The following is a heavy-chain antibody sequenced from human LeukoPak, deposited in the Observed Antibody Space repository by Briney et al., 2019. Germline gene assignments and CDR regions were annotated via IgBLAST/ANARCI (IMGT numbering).Heavy chain of an antibody. Sequence: PSETLSLTCTVSGGSISSYYWSWIRLPPGKGLEWIGYTYYSGSTSYNPSLESRVAISVDMSKSQFSLELSSVTAADTAIYYCTRHKRWLQFPDAFDVWGQGTMVTISS. D-gene: IGHD5-24*01. CDR3: TRHKRWLQFPDAFDV. V-gene: IGHV4-59*08. CDR1: GGSISSYY. CDR2: TYYSGST. J-gene: IGHJ3*01.